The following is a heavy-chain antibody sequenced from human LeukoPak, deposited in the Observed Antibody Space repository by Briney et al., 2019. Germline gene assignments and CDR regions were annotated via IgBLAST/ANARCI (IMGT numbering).Heavy chain of an antibody. J-gene: IGHJ5*02. CDR2: INHSGST. Sequence: SETLSLTCAVYGGSFSGYYWSWIRQPPGKGLEWIGEINHSGSTNYNPSLKSRVTISVDTSKNQFSLKLSSVTAADTAVYYCARDDWSYGFDPWGQGTLVTVSS. V-gene: IGHV4-34*01. CDR1: GGSFSGYY. D-gene: IGHD1-7*01. CDR3: ARDDWSYGFDP.